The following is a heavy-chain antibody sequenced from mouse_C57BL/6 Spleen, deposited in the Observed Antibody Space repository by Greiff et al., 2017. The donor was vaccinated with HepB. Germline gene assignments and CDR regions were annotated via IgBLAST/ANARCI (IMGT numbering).Heavy chain of an antibody. CDR1: GYSFTSYY. V-gene: IGHV1-66*01. J-gene: IGHJ4*01. CDR2: IYPGSGNT. Sequence: VQLQQSGPELVKPGASVKISCKASGYSFTSYYIHWVKQRPGQGLEWIGWIYPGSGNTKYNEKFKGKATLTADTSSSTAYMQLSSLTSEDSAVYDCARSTVTTDYAMDYWGQGTSVTVSS. CDR3: ARSTVTTDYAMDY. D-gene: IGHD1-1*01.